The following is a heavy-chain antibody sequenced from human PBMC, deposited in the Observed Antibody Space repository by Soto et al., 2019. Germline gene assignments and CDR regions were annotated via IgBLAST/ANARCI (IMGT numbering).Heavy chain of an antibody. CDR1: GFTFSSYG. D-gene: IGHD3-3*01. J-gene: IGHJ4*02. CDR2: ISYDGSNK. Sequence: GGSLRLSCAASGFTFSSYGMHWVRQAPGKGLEWVAVISYDGSNKYYADSVKGRFTISRDNSKNTLYLQMNSLRAEDTVVYYCAKDREYYDFWSGSADYWGQGTLVTISS. V-gene: IGHV3-30*18. CDR3: AKDREYYDFWSGSADY.